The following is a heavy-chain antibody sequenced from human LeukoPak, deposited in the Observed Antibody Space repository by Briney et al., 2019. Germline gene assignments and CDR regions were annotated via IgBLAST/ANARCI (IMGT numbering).Heavy chain of an antibody. CDR3: STRLGEHFDY. CDR2: IDDSERT. D-gene: IGHD3-16*01. J-gene: IGHJ4*02. Sequence: GGSLRLSCTASGFTFSSYTLNWVRQAPGKGLEWVSTIDDSERTHYADSVQGRFTISRDNSKNTIFLHMNSLRAEDTAVYFCSTRLGEHFDYWGQGTLVTVSS. V-gene: IGHV3-23*05. CDR1: GFTFSSYT.